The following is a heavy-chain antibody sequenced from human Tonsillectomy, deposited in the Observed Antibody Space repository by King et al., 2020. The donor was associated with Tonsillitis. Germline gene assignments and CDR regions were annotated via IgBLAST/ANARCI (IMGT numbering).Heavy chain of an antibody. CDR2: INHSGNS. CDR1: GGAFRDYY. V-gene: IGHV4-34*01. Sequence: VQLQQWGTGLLKPSETLSLTCAVYGGAFRDYYWTWIRQPPGKGLEGIGEINHSGNSDYNPSPKSRVTISIDTSKNQFSLRLSSVTAADTAVYYCASEIAYFDYWGQGTLVTVSS. J-gene: IGHJ4*02. CDR3: ASEIAYFDY. D-gene: IGHD2-21*01.